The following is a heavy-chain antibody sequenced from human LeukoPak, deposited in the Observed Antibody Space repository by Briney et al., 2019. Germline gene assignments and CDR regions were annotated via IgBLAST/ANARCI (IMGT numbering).Heavy chain of an antibody. Sequence: GGSLRLSCAASGFTFNSCAMSWVRQAPGKGLEWVSAISVSDGTTYYADSVRGRFTISRDNSENTLYLQMNSLRVEDTAVYYCAKEPREYCSSSACPNWLDPWGQGALVTLS. J-gene: IGHJ5*02. CDR1: GFTFNSCA. V-gene: IGHV3-23*01. D-gene: IGHD2/OR15-2a*01. CDR2: ISVSDGTT. CDR3: AKEPREYCSSSACPNWLDP.